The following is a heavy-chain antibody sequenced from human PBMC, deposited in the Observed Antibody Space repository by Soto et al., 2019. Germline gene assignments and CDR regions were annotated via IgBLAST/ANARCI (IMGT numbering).Heavy chain of an antibody. CDR1: GYTFTSYA. CDR3: ARDGEYSSSAADAFDI. V-gene: IGHV1-3*01. D-gene: IGHD6-6*01. Sequence: QVQLVQSGAEVKKPGAAVKVSCKASGYTFTSYAMHWVRQAPGQRLEWMGWINAGNGNTKYPQKFQGRVTITRDTSTSTDYMELSSLRSEDTAVYYCARDGEYSSSAADAFDIWGQGTMVTVSS. J-gene: IGHJ3*02. CDR2: INAGNGNT.